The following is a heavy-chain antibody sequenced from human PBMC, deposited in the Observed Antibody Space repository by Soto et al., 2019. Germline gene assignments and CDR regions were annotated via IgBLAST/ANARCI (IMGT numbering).Heavy chain of an antibody. CDR2: ISSDATNK. CDR3: ARQGMAARKYYSTDLDV. V-gene: IGHV3-30-3*01. D-gene: IGHD6-6*01. Sequence: QVQLMESGGGVVQPGRSLRLSCAASGFTFRDYAMHWVRQAPGKGLEWVTLISSDATNKYLADSVKGRFTISRDNSKNTLYLQMNSLRVEDTGLYYCARQGMAARKYYSTDLDVWGQGTTVIV. J-gene: IGHJ6*02. CDR1: GFTFRDYA.